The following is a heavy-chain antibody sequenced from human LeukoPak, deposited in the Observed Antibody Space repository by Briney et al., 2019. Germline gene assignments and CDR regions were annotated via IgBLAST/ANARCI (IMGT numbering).Heavy chain of an antibody. Sequence: ASVKVSCKASGYTFNTYGISWVRQAPGQGLEWMGWISSSTGNTKYAQKFQGRVTMTRDTSISPAYLELSRLRSDDTAVYYCARLGAEAGTGPLVYWGQGTLVTVSS. CDR3: ARLGAEAGTGPLVY. D-gene: IGHD6-19*01. CDR1: GYTFNTYG. V-gene: IGHV1-18*01. CDR2: ISSSTGNT. J-gene: IGHJ4*02.